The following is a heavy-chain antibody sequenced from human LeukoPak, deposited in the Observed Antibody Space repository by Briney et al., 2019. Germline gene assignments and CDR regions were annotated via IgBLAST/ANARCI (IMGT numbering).Heavy chain of an antibody. CDR1: GGSLSRYY. D-gene: IGHD6-19*01. CDR3: ARGSSGWYSHLGY. J-gene: IGHJ4*02. V-gene: IGHV4-59*01. CDR2: IYYSGST. Sequence: SETLSLTCTVSGGSLSRYYWNWLRQPPGKGLEWIGHIYYSGSTNYNPSLKRRVTISLDTSKDQFSLKLSSVTAADTAVYYCARGSSGWYSHLGYWGQGTLATVSS.